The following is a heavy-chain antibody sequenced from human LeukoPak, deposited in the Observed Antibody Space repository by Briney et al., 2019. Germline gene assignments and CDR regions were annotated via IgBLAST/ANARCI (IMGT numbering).Heavy chain of an antibody. Sequence: SETLSLTCTVSGGSISSSSYYWGWIRQPPGKGLEWIGSIYYSGSTYYNPSLKSRVTISVDTSKNQFSLKLSSVAAADTAVYYCARQELGYFDLWGRGTLVTVSS. CDR2: IYYSGST. J-gene: IGHJ2*01. V-gene: IGHV4-39*01. CDR3: ARQELGYFDL. CDR1: GGSISSSSYY. D-gene: IGHD1-7*01.